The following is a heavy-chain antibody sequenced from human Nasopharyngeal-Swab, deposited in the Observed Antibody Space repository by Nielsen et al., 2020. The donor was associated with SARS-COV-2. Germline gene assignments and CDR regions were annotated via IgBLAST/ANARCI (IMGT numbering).Heavy chain of an antibody. D-gene: IGHD6-19*01. V-gene: IGHV3-33*01. J-gene: IGHJ4*02. CDR1: RFTFSSYG. Sequence: GGSLRLSCAASRFTFSSYGMHWVRQAPGKGLEWVAVIWYDGSNKYYADSVKGRFTISRDNSKNTLYLQMNSLRAEDTAVYYCARAPVRWLVRGYFDYWGQGTLVTVSS. CDR3: ARAPVRWLVRGYFDY. CDR2: IWYDGSNK.